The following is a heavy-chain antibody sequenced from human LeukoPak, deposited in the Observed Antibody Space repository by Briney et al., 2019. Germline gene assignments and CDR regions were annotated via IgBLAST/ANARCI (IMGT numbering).Heavy chain of an antibody. V-gene: IGHV1-2*02. CDR2: INSNSGGA. Sequence: ASVKVSCKASGYTFTAYYIHWVRQAPGQGLEWMGWINSNSGGAYYAQKFQGRVTMTRDTSITTAYMELSRLTSDDSAVYYCARGPYYSDRLNDAFDIWGQGTMVIVSS. J-gene: IGHJ3*02. CDR3: ARGPYYSDRLNDAFDI. CDR1: GYTFTAYY. D-gene: IGHD3-22*01.